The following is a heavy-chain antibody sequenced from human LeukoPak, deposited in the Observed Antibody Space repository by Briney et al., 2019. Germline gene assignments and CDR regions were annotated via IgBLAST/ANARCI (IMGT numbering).Heavy chain of an antibody. CDR1: GFTFSSSG. CDR3: AKSLYGGCDY. CDR2: ISYDGSNK. J-gene: IGHJ4*02. D-gene: IGHD3-16*02. V-gene: IGHV3-30*18. Sequence: PGGSLRLSCAASGFTFSSSGMHWVRQAPGKGLEWVAVISYDGSNKYYADSVKGRFTTFRDNSKNTVYLQMNSLRVEDTAVYYCAKSLYGGCDYWGQGTVVTVSS.